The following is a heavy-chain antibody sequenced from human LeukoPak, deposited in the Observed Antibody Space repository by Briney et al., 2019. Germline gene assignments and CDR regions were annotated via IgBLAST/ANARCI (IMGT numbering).Heavy chain of an antibody. CDR1: GGSISSGSYY. V-gene: IGHV4-61*02. CDR3: ARAGVRGVIGYYYYYIDV. J-gene: IGHJ6*03. CDR2: IYTSGST. Sequence: SETLSLTCTVSGGSISSGSYYWSWIRQPAGKGLEWIGRIYTSGSTNYNPSLKSRVTISVDTSKNQFSLKLSSVTAADTAVYYCARAGVRGVIGYYYYYIDVWGKGTTVTVSS. D-gene: IGHD3-10*01.